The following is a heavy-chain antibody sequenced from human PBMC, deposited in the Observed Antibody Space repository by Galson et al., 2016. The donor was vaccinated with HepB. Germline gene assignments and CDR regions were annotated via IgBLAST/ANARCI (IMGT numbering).Heavy chain of an antibody. J-gene: IGHJ4*02. CDR2: ISNNGGAK. D-gene: IGHD1-26*01. V-gene: IGHV3-64D*09. Sequence: SLRLSCAASGFSFTTYYMDWVRQAPGKRLEYVSGISNNGGAKYHADSVMGRFTISRDNSKNTVDLHMSSLRPEDTAVYYCVRAWSGSSPDYWGQGTQVTVSS. CDR1: GFSFTTYY. CDR3: VRAWSGSSPDY.